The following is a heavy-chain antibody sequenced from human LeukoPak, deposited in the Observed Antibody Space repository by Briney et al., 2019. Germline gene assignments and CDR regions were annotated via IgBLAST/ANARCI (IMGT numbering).Heavy chain of an antibody. Sequence: GGSLRLSCAASGFAFSTYTMHWVRRTPGKGLEWVAVLSYDGSNKYYADSVKGRFTVSRDNSKNTLYLQMNSLRAEDTAVYYCARVVVAATSWFDPWGQGTLVTVSS. D-gene: IGHD2-15*01. CDR3: ARVVVAATSWFDP. CDR1: GFAFSTYT. J-gene: IGHJ5*02. V-gene: IGHV3-30-3*01. CDR2: LSYDGSNK.